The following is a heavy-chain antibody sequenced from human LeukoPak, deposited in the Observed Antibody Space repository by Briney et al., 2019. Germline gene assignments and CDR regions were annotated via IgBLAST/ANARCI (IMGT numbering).Heavy chain of an antibody. Sequence: GESLKISCKGSGYSFTSYWIGWVRQIPGKGLEWMGIIYPGDSDTRYSPSFQGQVTISADKSISTAYLQWSSLKASDTAMYYCARLVPYYYDSSGYRDYWGQGTLVTVSS. D-gene: IGHD3-22*01. CDR3: ARLVPYYYDSSGYRDY. CDR2: IYPGDSDT. V-gene: IGHV5-51*01. CDR1: GYSFTSYW. J-gene: IGHJ4*02.